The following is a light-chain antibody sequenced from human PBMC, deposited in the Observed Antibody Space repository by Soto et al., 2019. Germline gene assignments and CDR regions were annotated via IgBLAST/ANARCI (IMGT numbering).Light chain of an antibody. V-gene: IGKV3-20*01. CDR1: QSITSTY. CDR2: GGS. Sequence: EILLTQSPGTLSLSPGETATLSCRASQSITSTYLAWYQQRPGQSPRLIIYGGSTKATGFPDRFSGGGSGTDFALTISGTEPEDSAVYYGRCQQFDSSRIYSFCQGTKLEI. J-gene: IGKJ2*03. CDR3: QQFDSSRIYS.